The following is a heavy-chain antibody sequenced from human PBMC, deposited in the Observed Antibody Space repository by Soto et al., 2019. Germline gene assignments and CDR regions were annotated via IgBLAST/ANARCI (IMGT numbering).Heavy chain of an antibody. V-gene: IGHV1-3*01. CDR3: ARGPLVMITFGGVIGDSDY. Sequence: ASVKVSCKASGYTFTSYAMHWVRQAPGQRLEWMGWINAGNGNTKYSQKFQGRVTITRDTSASTAYMELSSLRSEDTAVYYCARGPLVMITFGGVIGDSDYWGQGTLVTVSS. D-gene: IGHD3-16*02. CDR1: GYTFTSYA. J-gene: IGHJ4*02. CDR2: INAGNGNT.